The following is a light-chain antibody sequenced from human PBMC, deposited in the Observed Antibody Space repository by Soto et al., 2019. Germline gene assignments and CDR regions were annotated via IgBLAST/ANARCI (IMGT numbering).Light chain of an antibody. CDR2: EGN. V-gene: IGLV2-23*03. J-gene: IGLJ1*01. CDR1: SGDVGNYNL. Sequence: QSALTQPASVSGSPGQSITISCTGTSGDVGNYNLVSWYQQHPGKAPKLMIYEGNKRPSGVSNRFSGSKSGNTASLTISGLQAEDEADYYCCSYAASSTFNYGFGTGTKVTVL. CDR3: CSYAASSTFNYG.